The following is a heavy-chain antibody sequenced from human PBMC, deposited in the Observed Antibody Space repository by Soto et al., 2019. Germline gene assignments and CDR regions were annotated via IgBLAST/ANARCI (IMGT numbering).Heavy chain of an antibody. CDR3: ARDLYSSSFDY. CDR2: IWYDGSKK. Sequence: VQLVESGGGVVQPGRSLRLSCAASGFTFRSYGMHWVRQAPGKGLEWVAVIWYDGSKKYYADSVKGRFTLSRDNSKNTLYLQMNSLRAEDTAVYYCARDLYSSSFDYWGQGTLVTVSS. D-gene: IGHD3-22*01. V-gene: IGHV3-33*01. CDR1: GFTFRSYG. J-gene: IGHJ4*02.